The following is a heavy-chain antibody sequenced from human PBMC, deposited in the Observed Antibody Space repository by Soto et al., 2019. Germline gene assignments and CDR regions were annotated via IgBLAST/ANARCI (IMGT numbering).Heavy chain of an antibody. J-gene: IGHJ4*02. V-gene: IGHV1-2*02. Sequence: HVQLVQSGTEVKKPGASVRVSCMVSGYPFTTYYIHWVRQAPGQGLEWMGWIDPRSGGTVYEQKFQGRVTLTRDTSISTVYMDLSGLTADDTALYDCATDDYGICPYWGQGSLVTVSS. CDR3: ATDDYGICPY. D-gene: IGHD3-10*01. CDR1: GYPFTTYY. CDR2: IDPRSGGT.